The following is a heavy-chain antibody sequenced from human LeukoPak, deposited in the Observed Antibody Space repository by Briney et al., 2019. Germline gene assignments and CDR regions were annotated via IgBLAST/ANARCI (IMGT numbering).Heavy chain of an antibody. CDR2: ISGSGGST. CDR3: TKGSPGFYYYMDV. J-gene: IGHJ6*03. D-gene: IGHD5-12*01. CDR1: GFTFSSYA. Sequence: PGGSLRLSCAASGFTFSSYAMNWVRQAPGKGLEWVSTISGSGGSTYYADSVKGRFTISRDNSKNTLYVQMNGLRAEDTAIYYCTKGSPGFYYYMDVWGRGTTVTVSS. V-gene: IGHV3-23*01.